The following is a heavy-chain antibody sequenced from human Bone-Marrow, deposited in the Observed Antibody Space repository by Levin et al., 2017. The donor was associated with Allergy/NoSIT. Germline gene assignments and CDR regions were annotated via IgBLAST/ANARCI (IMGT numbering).Heavy chain of an antibody. CDR3: ASARIEGASDAFDI. CDR2: IFHTGSI. J-gene: IGHJ3*02. CDR1: GEPISRRYW. Sequence: SETLSLTCDVSGEPISRRYWWHWVRQSPGKGLEWIGEIFHTGSISSNPSLKSRVVISLDKSKNQFSLTLTSLTTGDTAMYSCASARIEGASDAFDIWGQGTLVTVSS. V-gene: IGHV4-4*02. D-gene: IGHD1-26*01.